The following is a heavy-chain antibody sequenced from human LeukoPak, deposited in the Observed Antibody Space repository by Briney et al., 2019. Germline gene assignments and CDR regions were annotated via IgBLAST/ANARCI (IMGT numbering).Heavy chain of an antibody. V-gene: IGHV3-23*01. Sequence: VGSLRLSCAASGFTFSSYGMSWVRQAPGKGLEWVSGISGSGGSTYYADSVQGRFTISRDNSKNTLYLQMNSLRAEDTAVYYCAKDQYYGSGKLRHPTDHWGQGTLVTVSS. CDR3: AKDQYYGSGKLRHPTDH. CDR1: GFTFSSYG. CDR2: ISGSGGST. J-gene: IGHJ4*02. D-gene: IGHD3-10*01.